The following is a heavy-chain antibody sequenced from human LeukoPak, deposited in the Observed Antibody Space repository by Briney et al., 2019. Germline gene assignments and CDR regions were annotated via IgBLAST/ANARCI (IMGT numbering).Heavy chain of an antibody. J-gene: IGHJ5*02. D-gene: IGHD2-21*02. Sequence: GGSLRLSCAASGFTFSSNWMSWVRQAPGKGLEWVANIKQDGSEKYYVDSVKGRFTISRDNAKNSLYLQMNSLRAEDTAVYYCARRASYCGGDCYSGRYNWFDPWGQGTLVTVSS. CDR2: IKQDGSEK. V-gene: IGHV3-7*01. CDR3: ARRASYCGGDCYSGRYNWFDP. CDR1: GFTFSSNW.